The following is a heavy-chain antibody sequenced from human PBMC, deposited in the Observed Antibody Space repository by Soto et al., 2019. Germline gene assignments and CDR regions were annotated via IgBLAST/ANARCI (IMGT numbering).Heavy chain of an antibody. D-gene: IGHD3-22*01. Sequence: SETLSLTCTVSGGSISSYYWSWIRQPPGKGLEWIGYIYYSGSTNYNPSLKSRVTISVDTSKNQFSLKLSSVTAADTAVYYCARGTYYYDSSGYYNWFDPWGQGALVTVSS. CDR2: IYYSGST. V-gene: IGHV4-59*01. J-gene: IGHJ5*02. CDR3: ARGTYYYDSSGYYNWFDP. CDR1: GGSISSYY.